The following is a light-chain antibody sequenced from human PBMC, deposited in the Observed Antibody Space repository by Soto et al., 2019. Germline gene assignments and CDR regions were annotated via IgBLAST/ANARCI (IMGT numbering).Light chain of an antibody. Sequence: QSVLTQPASVSGSPGQSITISCTGTSSDVGGYNYVSWYQQHPGKAPKFLIYDVSNRPSGVSNRFSGSKSGNSASLTITGLQAEDEADYYCQSYDSSLSVRYVFGTGTKVTVL. CDR3: QSYDSSLSVRYV. CDR2: DVS. V-gene: IGLV2-14*01. CDR1: SSDVGGYNY. J-gene: IGLJ1*01.